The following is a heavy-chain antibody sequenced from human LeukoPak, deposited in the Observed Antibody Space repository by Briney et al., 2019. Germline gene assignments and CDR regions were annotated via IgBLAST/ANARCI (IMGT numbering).Heavy chain of an antibody. D-gene: IGHD6-13*01. CDR3: ARDGQQLATFDY. CDR2: IKPDGSEK. CDR1: GFPFSRYW. J-gene: IGHJ4*02. V-gene: IGHV3-7*01. Sequence: PGGSLRLSCAASGFPFSRYWMSWVRQAPGKGLEWVANIKPDGSEKHYVDSVKGRFTFSRDNAKNSLYLQMNGLRAEDMAVYYCARDGQQLATFDYWGQGTLVTVSS.